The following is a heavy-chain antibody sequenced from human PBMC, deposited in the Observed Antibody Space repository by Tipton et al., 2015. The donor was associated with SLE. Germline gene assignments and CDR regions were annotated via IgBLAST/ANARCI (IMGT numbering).Heavy chain of an antibody. J-gene: IGHJ6*03. CDR1: GGSFSGYY. CDR2: IYYSGST. Sequence: TLSLTCAVYGGSFSGYYWNWIRQPPGKGLEWIGYIYYSGSTYYNPSLKSRVTISVDTSKNQFSLKLSSVTAADTAVYYCARVAGIIDYYYYYYMDVWGKGTTVTVSS. CDR3: ARVAGIIDYYYYYYMDV. V-gene: IGHV4-34*09. D-gene: IGHD6-19*01.